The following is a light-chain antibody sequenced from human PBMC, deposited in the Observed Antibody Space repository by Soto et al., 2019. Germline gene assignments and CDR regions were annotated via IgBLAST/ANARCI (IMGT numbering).Light chain of an antibody. V-gene: IGKV1-5*03. CDR2: KAS. CDR1: XXXXXW. CDR3: QQYNSYVYS. J-gene: IGKJ2*03. Sequence: DIQMTQSPSXLXASVXXXXXXXXRAXXXXXXWLAWYQQKPGKAPKVMIYKASTLQIGVPSRFSASGSGTEFTLTISSLQPDDFATYYCQQYNSYVYSFGRGTKLES.